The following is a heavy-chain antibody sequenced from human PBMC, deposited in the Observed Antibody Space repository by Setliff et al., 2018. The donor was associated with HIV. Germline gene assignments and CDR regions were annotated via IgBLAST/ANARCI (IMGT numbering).Heavy chain of an antibody. J-gene: IGHJ3*02. V-gene: IGHV4-59*01. CDR2: VYFSGTT. CDR1: AFTMSSYY. D-gene: IGHD2-21*02. CDR3: ARGPKLTARREGVFDT. Sequence: SESLSLTCSVSAFTMSSYYWNFFRQPPGGGLEWIGCVYFSGTTNYSPSLKSRVTISIDTSKNQFSLRLNSVTAADTAMYYCARGPKLTARREGVFDTWGRGTMVTVSS.